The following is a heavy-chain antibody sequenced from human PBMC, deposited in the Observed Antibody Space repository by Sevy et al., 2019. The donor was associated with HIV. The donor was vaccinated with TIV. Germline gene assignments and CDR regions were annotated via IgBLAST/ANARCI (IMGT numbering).Heavy chain of an antibody. CDR2: IRQDGSEK. J-gene: IGHJ6*02. CDR3: AKSYFGSGTSYGMDL. D-gene: IGHD3-10*01. CDR1: GFKFNSYW. Sequence: GGSLRLSCVASGFKFNSYWMLWVRQAPGKGLEWVANIRQDGSEKYYVDSVRGRFTISRDNAKNSLFLQLNSLRADDTAIYYCAKSYFGSGTSYGMDLWGRGTTVTVSS. V-gene: IGHV3-7*01.